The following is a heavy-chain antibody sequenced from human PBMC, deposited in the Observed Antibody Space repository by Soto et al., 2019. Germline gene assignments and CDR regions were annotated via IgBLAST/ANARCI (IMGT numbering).Heavy chain of an antibody. Sequence: PSETLSLTCTVSGGSISSSSYYWGWIRQPPGKGLEWIGSIYYSGSTYYNPSLKSRVTISVDTSKNQFPLKLSSVTAADTAVYYCARLAYYYDSSGYYHFDYWGQGTLVTVSS. CDR3: ARLAYYYDSSGYYHFDY. J-gene: IGHJ4*02. V-gene: IGHV4-39*01. CDR2: IYYSGST. D-gene: IGHD3-22*01. CDR1: GGSISSSSYY.